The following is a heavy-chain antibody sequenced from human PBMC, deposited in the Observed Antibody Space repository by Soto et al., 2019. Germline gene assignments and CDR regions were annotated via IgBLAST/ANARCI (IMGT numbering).Heavy chain of an antibody. Sequence: PSETLSLTCAVYGGSFSGYYWSWIRQPPGKGLEWIGEINHSGSTNYNPSLKSRVTISVDTSKNQFSLKLSSVTAADTAVYYCARFNYDFWSGYDYWGQGTLVTVSS. CDR3: ARFNYDFWSGYDY. D-gene: IGHD3-3*01. V-gene: IGHV4-34*01. J-gene: IGHJ4*02. CDR1: GGSFSGYY. CDR2: INHSGST.